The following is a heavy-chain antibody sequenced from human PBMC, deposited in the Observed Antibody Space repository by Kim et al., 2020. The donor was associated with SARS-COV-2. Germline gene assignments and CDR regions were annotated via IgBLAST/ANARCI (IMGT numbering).Heavy chain of an antibody. CDR1: GGSFSGYY. CDR3: ASLTGYYNY. D-gene: IGHD3-9*01. CDR2: INNSGST. Sequence: SETLSLTCAVYGGSFSGYYWSWIRQPPGKGLEWIGEINNSGSTNYNPSLKSRVTISVDTSKNQFSLKLSSVTAADTAVYYCASLTGYYNYWGQGTLVTVSS. J-gene: IGHJ4*02. V-gene: IGHV4-34*01.